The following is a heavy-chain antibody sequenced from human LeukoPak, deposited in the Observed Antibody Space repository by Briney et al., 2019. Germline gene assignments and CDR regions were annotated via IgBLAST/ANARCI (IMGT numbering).Heavy chain of an antibody. D-gene: IGHD6-13*01. CDR3: ARLSRIASAGDYDYHSLDV. Sequence: SETLSLTCTVSGGVISIYGWSWFRQPPGKGLEWIWEIYYSGSTDYNPSLKSRVTISTDTSNNQVSLKLNSVTAADTAVYYCARLSRIASAGDYDYHSLDVWGQGTTVTVSS. V-gene: IGHV4-59*13. CDR1: GGVISIYG. CDR2: IYYSGST. J-gene: IGHJ6*02.